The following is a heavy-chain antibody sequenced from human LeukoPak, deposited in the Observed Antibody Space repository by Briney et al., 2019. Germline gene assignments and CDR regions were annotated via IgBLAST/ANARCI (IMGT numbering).Heavy chain of an antibody. D-gene: IGHD6-13*01. Sequence: GGSLRLSCAASGFSFSSYAMSWVRQAPGKGLEWVSGIVGSGGSTYYADSVKGRFTISRDNSKNTLYLQMNSLRAEDTAVYYCAKPDYIAAAVAFDYWGQGTLVTVSS. CDR2: IVGSGGST. J-gene: IGHJ4*02. CDR3: AKPDYIAAAVAFDY. V-gene: IGHV3-23*01. CDR1: GFSFSSYA.